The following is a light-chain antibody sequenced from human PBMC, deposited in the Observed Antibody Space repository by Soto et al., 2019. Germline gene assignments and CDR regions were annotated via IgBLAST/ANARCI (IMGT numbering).Light chain of an antibody. V-gene: IGKV1-13*02. CDR2: DAS. CDR3: QQSYSPPWT. CDR1: QGISSA. Sequence: AIQLTQSPSSLSASVVDRVTITCRASQGISSALAWYQQKPGKAPKFLIYDASSLESGVPSRFSGRGSGTDFSLTISSLQPEDFATYYCQQSYSPPWTFGQGTKVDIK. J-gene: IGKJ1*01.